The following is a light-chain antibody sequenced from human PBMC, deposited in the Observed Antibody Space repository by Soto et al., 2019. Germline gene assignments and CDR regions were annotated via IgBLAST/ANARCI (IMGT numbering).Light chain of an antibody. V-gene: IGLV2-8*01. CDR3: SSYAASNSFYFV. CDR1: SSDVGGYNY. CDR2: EVT. J-gene: IGLJ3*02. Sequence: QSALTQPPSASGSPGQSVTISYTRTSSDVGGYNYVSWYQQYPGRAPKLMIYEVTKRPSGVPDRFSGSKSGNTASLTVSGLQAEDEADYYCSSYAASNSFYFVFGGGTKLTVL.